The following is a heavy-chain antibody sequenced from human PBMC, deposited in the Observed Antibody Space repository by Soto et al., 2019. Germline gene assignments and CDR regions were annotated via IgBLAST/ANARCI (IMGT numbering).Heavy chain of an antibody. CDR3: ARDQWLGGGGSGYSYGYTLLSDPMDV. D-gene: IGHD5-18*01. CDR1: GFTFSSYS. CDR2: ISSSSSYI. Sequence: PGGSLRLSCAASGFTFSSYSMNWVRQAPGKGLEWVSSISSSSSYIYYADSVKGRFTISRDNAKNSLYLQMNSLRAEDTAVYYCARDQWLGGGGSGYSYGYTLLSDPMDVWGQGTTVTVSS. J-gene: IGHJ6*02. V-gene: IGHV3-21*01.